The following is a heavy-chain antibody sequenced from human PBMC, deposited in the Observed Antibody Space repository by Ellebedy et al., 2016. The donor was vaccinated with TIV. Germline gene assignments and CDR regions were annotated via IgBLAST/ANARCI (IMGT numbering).Heavy chain of an antibody. J-gene: IGHJ4*02. CDR1: GGSFSGYY. CDR2: INHSGNT. Sequence: SETLSLXCAVYGGSFSGYYWSWIRQPPGKGLEWIGEINHSGNTNYNPSLKSRVTISVDTSKNQFSLKLSSVTAADTAVYYCARSFGSSGWYGYFDYWGQGTLVTVSS. V-gene: IGHV4-34*01. CDR3: ARSFGSSGWYGYFDY. D-gene: IGHD6-19*01.